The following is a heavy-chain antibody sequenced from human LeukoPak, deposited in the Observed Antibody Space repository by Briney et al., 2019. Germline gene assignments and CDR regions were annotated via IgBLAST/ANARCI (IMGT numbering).Heavy chain of an antibody. V-gene: IGHV3-48*02. CDR3: ARASCYLRNCYYYGMDV. Sequence: GGSLRLSCAAFGFRFDSYSMNWVRQAPGKGLEWLSFISSGGRDIYYADSVKGRFTISRDNGKNSLYLHMNSLRDEDTAVYYCARASCYLRNCYYYGMDVWGQGTTVTVSS. J-gene: IGHJ6*02. D-gene: IGHD2-2*01. CDR2: ISSGGRDI. CDR1: GFRFDSYS.